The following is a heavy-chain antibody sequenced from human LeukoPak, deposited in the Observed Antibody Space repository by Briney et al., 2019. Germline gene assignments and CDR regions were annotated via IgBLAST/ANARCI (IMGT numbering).Heavy chain of an antibody. D-gene: IGHD3-22*01. V-gene: IGHV4-30-4*01. CDR2: IYYSGST. CDR1: GGSISSSDYY. CDR3: ARGLPHDSSGYGY. J-gene: IGHJ4*02. Sequence: SQTLSLTCTVSGGSISSSDYYWSWIRQPPGKGLEWIGYIYYSGSTYYNPSLKSRVTIPVDTSKNQFSLKLSSVTAADTAVYYCARGLPHDSSGYGYWGQGTLVTVSS.